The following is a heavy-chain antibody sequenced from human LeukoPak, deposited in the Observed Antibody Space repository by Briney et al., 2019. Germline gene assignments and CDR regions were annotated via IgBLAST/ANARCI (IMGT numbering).Heavy chain of an antibody. CDR1: RGSISPNY. Sequence: PSETLSLTCTVSRGSISPNYWTWIRQPPGNGLEWIGYIYYIGSTNYNPSLKSRVTISLDTSRNQFSLRLSSVTAADTAVYYCARLLDYDSSGYPDTFDIWGQGTMVTVSS. D-gene: IGHD3-22*01. J-gene: IGHJ3*02. CDR3: ARLLDYDSSGYPDTFDI. V-gene: IGHV4-59*01. CDR2: IYYIGST.